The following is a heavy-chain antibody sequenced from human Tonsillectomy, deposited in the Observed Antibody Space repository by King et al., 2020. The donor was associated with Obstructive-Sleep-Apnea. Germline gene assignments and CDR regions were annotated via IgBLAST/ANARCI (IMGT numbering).Heavy chain of an antibody. CDR1: GFTFNTYW. V-gene: IGHV3-7*01. CDR3: AKCTRTSCNYYGMDV. J-gene: IGHJ6*04. Sequence: VQLVESGGGLVQPGGSLRLSCAASGFTFNTYWMSWVRQAPGKGLEWVANIKQDGSETYYVDSVKGRFTISRDNAKSSLYLQVNSLRAEDTAMYYCAKCTRTSCNYYGMDVWGEGTTVTVSS. CDR2: IKQDGSET. D-gene: IGHD2-2*01.